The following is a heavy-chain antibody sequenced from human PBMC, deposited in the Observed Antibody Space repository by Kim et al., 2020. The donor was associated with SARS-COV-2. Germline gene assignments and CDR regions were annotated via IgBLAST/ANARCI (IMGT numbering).Heavy chain of an antibody. J-gene: IGHJ4*02. D-gene: IGHD1-26*01. V-gene: IGHV3-23*01. Sequence: EASVRGRFTISRDNAKNTLYLQMNSLRAEDTAIYYCAKVRVGATRYFVYWGQETLVTVSS. CDR3: AKVRVGATRYFVY.